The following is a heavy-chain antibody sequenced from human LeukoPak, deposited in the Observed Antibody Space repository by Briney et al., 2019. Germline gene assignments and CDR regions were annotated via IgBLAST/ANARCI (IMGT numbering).Heavy chain of an antibody. CDR2: ISYGGST. D-gene: IGHD6-19*01. J-gene: IGHJ4*02. V-gene: IGHV4-59*01. Sequence: SETLSLTCIVSGGSISPYYWSWIRQPPGKGLEWIGFISYGGSTNYNPSLRSRVTMSVDTSKNQFSLKLSSVTAADTAVYYCARGFSNGWYQDHWGQGTLVTVPS. CDR1: GGSISPYY. CDR3: ARGFSNGWYQDH.